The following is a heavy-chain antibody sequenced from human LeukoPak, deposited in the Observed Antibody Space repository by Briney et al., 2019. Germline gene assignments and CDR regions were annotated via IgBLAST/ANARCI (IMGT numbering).Heavy chain of an antibody. CDR3: ASQEEMATTNAFDI. J-gene: IGHJ3*02. Sequence: SETLSLTCTVSGGSISSSSYYWGWIRQPPGKGLEWIGSIYYSGSTYYNPSLKSRVTISVDTSKNQFSLKLSSVTAADTAVYYCASQEEMATTNAFDIWGQGTMVTVSS. V-gene: IGHV4-39*01. CDR2: IYYSGST. CDR1: GGSISSSSYY. D-gene: IGHD5-24*01.